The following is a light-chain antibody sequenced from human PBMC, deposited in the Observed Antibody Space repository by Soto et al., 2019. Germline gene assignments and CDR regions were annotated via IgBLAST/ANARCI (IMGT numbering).Light chain of an antibody. J-gene: IGLJ1*01. V-gene: IGLV3-1*01. CDR2: QDS. Sequence: SYELTQPPSVSVSPGQTASITCSGDKLGDKYACWYQQKPGQSPVLVIYQDSKRPSGIPERFSGSNSGNTASLTISGLQAEDEAEYYCSSYTNINTRACVFGTGTKLTVL. CDR1: KLGDKY. CDR3: SSYTNINTRACV.